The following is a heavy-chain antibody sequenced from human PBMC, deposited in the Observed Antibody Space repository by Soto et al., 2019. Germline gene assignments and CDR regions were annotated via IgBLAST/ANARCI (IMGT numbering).Heavy chain of an antibody. CDR2: VNPNSGRT. J-gene: IGHJ6*02. Sequence: QVQLVQSGAEVKKPGASVKVSCKASGYTFTGYLMHWMRQAPGQGLEWMGWVNPNSGRTNYEQKFQGRVTMTRDTSISTAYMELSRLRSDDTAVNYCARSSGGYGMDVWGQGTTVTVSS. CDR1: GYTFTGYL. D-gene: IGHD3-10*01. CDR3: ARSSGGYGMDV. V-gene: IGHV1-2*02.